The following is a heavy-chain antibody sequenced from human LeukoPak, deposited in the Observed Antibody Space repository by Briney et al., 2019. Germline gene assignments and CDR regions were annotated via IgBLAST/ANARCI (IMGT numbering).Heavy chain of an antibody. Sequence: GGSLRLSCAASGFTFNNYGMHWVRQAPGKGLEWVAYTSSDERNIKYADSVKGRFTISRDNSKSTLYLEMNGLRTDHTAVYYCPKDDSWSYTHWGQGTLVTVSS. D-gene: IGHD1-1*01. J-gene: IGHJ4*02. V-gene: IGHV3-30*02. CDR2: TSSDERNI. CDR1: GFTFNNYG. CDR3: PKDDSWSYTH.